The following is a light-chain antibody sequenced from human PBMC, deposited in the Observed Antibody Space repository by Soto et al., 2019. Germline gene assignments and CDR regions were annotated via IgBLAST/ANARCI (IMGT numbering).Light chain of an antibody. CDR3: QQRRDWPPIT. Sequence: EIVLTQSPATLSLSPGESATLSCRASQTVGRYLAWYQQKPGQAPRLLIYHASDRATGIPARFSGSGSETDFAITISSLEPEDFAIYYCQQRRDWPPITFGQGTRLEI. CDR2: HAS. CDR1: QTVGRY. V-gene: IGKV3-11*01. J-gene: IGKJ5*01.